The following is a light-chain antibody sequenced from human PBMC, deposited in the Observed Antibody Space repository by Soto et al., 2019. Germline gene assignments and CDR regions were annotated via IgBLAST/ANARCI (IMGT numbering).Light chain of an antibody. CDR3: QQSYSTST. Sequence: DIQMTQSPSSLSASVGDRVTITCRASQSISSYLNWYQQKPGKAPKLPIYAASSLQSGVLSRFSGSGSGTDFTLTISSLQPEDFATYYCQQSYSTSTFGPGTKVDI. J-gene: IGKJ3*01. V-gene: IGKV1-39*01. CDR2: AAS. CDR1: QSISSY.